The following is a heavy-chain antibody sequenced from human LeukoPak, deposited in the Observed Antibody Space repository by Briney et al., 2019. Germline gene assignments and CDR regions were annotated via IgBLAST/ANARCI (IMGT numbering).Heavy chain of an antibody. D-gene: IGHD2-2*01. CDR1: GFTFSSYE. J-gene: IGHJ4*02. CDR2: ISSSGSTI. Sequence: GGSLRLSYAASGFTFSSYEMNWVRQAPGKGLEWVSYISSSGSTIYYADSVKGRFTISRDNAKNSLYLQMNSLRAEDTAVYYCARGEDYCSSTSCYLPVDYWGQGTLVTVSS. CDR3: ARGEDYCSSTSCYLPVDY. V-gene: IGHV3-48*03.